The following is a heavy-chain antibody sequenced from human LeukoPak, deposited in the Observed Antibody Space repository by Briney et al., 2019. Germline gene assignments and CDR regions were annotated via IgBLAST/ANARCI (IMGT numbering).Heavy chain of an antibody. J-gene: IGHJ4*02. Sequence: ASVKVSCKASGYTFTGYYMHWVRQAPGQGLEWMGWINPNSGGTNYAQKFQGWVTMTRDTSISTAYMELSRLRSDDTAVYYCARGRKYSGSYEYYFDYWGQGTLVTVS. D-gene: IGHD1-26*01. CDR2: INPNSGGT. CDR1: GYTFTGYY. CDR3: ARGRKYSGSYEYYFDY. V-gene: IGHV1-2*04.